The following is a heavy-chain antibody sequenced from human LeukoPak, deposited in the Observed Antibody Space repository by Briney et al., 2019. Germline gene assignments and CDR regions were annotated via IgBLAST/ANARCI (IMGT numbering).Heavy chain of an antibody. CDR2: ISGSGGST. V-gene: IGHV3-23*01. CDR1: GFTFSSYA. Sequence: GGSLRLSCAASGFTFSSYAMSWVRQAPGKGLEWVSAISGSGGSTYYADSVKGRFTISRDNSKNVLYLQMSSLRAEDTAVYYCAKNHEALPYYYYMDVWGKGTTVTISS. J-gene: IGHJ6*03. CDR3: AKNHEALPYYYYMDV. D-gene: IGHD1-14*01.